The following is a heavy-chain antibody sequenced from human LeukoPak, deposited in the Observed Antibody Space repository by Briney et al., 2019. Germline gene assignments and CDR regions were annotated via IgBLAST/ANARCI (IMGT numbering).Heavy chain of an antibody. D-gene: IGHD3-9*01. V-gene: IGHV3-21*01. CDR1: GFTFSSYA. CDR2: ISSSSSYI. Sequence: GGSLRLSCAASGFTFSSYAMNWVRQAPGKGLEWVSSISSSSSYIYYADSVKGRFTISRDNAKKSLYLQMNSLRAEDTAVYYCARATTYDILTGYSDYWGQGTLVTVSS. CDR3: ARATTYDILTGYSDY. J-gene: IGHJ4*02.